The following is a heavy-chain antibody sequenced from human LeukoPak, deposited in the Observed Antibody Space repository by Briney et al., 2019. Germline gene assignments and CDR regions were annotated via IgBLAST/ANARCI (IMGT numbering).Heavy chain of an antibody. CDR1: GWSFNDYY. D-gene: IGHD2-2*01. CDR3: ARGQVPAARGYNWFDP. V-gene: IGHV4-34*01. Sequence: PSETLSLTCAVYGWSFNDYYWNWIRQPPGKGLEWIGEINARGATNYNPSLKSRVNISVDTSKKQFSLRLTSMIAADTALYYCARGQVPAARGYNWFDPWGQGTLVTVSS. CDR2: INARGAT. J-gene: IGHJ5*02.